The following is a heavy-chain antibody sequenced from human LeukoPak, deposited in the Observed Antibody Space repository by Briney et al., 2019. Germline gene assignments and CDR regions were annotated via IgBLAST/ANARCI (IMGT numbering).Heavy chain of an antibody. J-gene: IGHJ4*02. CDR2: IYYSGST. Sequence: PSETLSLTCTVSGGSISSYYWSWIRQPPGKGLEWIGYIYYSGSTNYNPSLKSRVTISVDTSKNQFSLKLSSVTAADTAVYYCATAHYDFWSGYPHYFDYWGQGTPVTVSS. CDR1: GGSISSYY. V-gene: IGHV4-59*01. D-gene: IGHD3-3*01. CDR3: ATAHYDFWSGYPHYFDY.